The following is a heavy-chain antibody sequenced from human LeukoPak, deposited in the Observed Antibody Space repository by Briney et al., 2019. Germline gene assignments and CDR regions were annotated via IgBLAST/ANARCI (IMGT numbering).Heavy chain of an antibody. Sequence: GRSLRLSCAASGFTFNSYTMHWVRQAPGKGLEWVAVISYDRTSEYYADSVKGRFTISRDNSKNTLYLQMNSLRDEDTAVFYCARSYCSSSSCRDYYYYYAMDVWGQGTTVTVSS. J-gene: IGHJ6*02. CDR3: ARSYCSSSSCRDYYYYYAMDV. D-gene: IGHD2-2*01. CDR2: ISYDRTSE. V-gene: IGHV3-30-3*01. CDR1: GFTFNSYT.